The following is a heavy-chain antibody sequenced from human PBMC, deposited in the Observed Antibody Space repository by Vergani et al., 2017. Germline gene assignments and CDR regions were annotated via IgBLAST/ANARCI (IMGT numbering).Heavy chain of an antibody. Sequence: EVQLVESGGGLVQPGGSLRLSCAASGFTFSSYSMNWVRQAPGKGLEWVSYISSSSSTIYYADSVKSRFTISRDNAKNSLYLQMNSLRAEDTAVYYCARVSPGIDYWGQGTLVTVSS. CDR1: GFTFSSYS. D-gene: IGHD2-15*01. CDR3: ARVSPGIDY. V-gene: IGHV3-48*04. CDR2: ISSSSSTI. J-gene: IGHJ4*02.